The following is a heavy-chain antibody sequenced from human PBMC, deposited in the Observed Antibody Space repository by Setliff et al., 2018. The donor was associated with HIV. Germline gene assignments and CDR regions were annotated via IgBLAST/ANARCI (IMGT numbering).Heavy chain of an antibody. D-gene: IGHD7-27*01. V-gene: IGHV3-15*01. CDR3: ILLGMHGALNI. CDR2: IKSRVDGETT. J-gene: IGHJ3*02. CDR1: GFGFSNVW. Sequence: GGSLRLSCAASGFGFSNVWMSWVRQAPGKGLEWVGRIKSRVDGETTAYAAPLKGRFTISRDDSKNTLYLQMDSLSTEDTAVYYCILLGMHGALNIWGQGTMVTVSS.